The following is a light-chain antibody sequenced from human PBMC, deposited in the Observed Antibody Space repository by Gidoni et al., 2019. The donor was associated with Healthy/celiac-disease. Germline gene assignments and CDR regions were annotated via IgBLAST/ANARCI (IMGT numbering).Light chain of an antibody. CDR2: GAS. CDR3: QQYGSSLLLT. Sequence: VFTQSPVTLSLSPGERATLSCRASQSVSSSYLAWYQQKPGQAPRLLIYGASSRATGIPDRFSGSGSGTDFTLTISRLEPEDFAVYYCQQYGSSLLLTFGGGTKVEIK. J-gene: IGKJ4*01. CDR1: QSVSSSY. V-gene: IGKV3-20*01.